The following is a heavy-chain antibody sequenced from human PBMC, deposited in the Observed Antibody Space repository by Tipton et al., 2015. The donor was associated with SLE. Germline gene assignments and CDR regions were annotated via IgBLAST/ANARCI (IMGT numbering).Heavy chain of an antibody. Sequence: TLSLTCNVSGASMTRGNYFWTWIRQPAGKGLEWIGRVYATGSTSYNPSLNNRVAMSLDTSKKQFSLNLTSVTAADTAVYYCAITMVVGPFDYWGQGKLVAVSS. D-gene: IGHD3-22*01. CDR1: GASMTRGNYF. J-gene: IGHJ4*02. CDR3: AITMVVGPFDY. V-gene: IGHV4-61*02. CDR2: VYATGST.